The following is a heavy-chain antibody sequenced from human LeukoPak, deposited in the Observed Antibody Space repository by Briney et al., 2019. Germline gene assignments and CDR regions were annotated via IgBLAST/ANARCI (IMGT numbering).Heavy chain of an antibody. V-gene: IGHV3-23*01. D-gene: IGHD2-2*01. Sequence: QSGGSLRLSCSASGFTFSNSAMTWVRQAPGKGLEWVSSITISGDKTFYADSVKGRFTISRDNSKNTLYLQISSLRVEDTAVYYCAKEVRPNDYWGQGTLVTVSS. CDR1: GFTFSNSA. CDR3: AKEVRPNDY. J-gene: IGHJ4*02. CDR2: ITISGDKT.